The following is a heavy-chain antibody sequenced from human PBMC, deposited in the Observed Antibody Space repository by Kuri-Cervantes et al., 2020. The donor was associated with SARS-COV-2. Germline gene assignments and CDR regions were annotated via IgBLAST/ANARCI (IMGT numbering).Heavy chain of an antibody. D-gene: IGHD1-26*01. J-gene: IGHJ4*02. Sequence: GSLRLSCAVSGGSISSSNWWSWVRQPPGKGLEWIGEIYHSGSTNYNPSLKSRVTISVDKSKNQFSLKLSSVTAADTAVYYCARDALLVGATGYYFDYWGQGTQVTVSS. V-gene: IGHV4-4*02. CDR2: IYHSGST. CDR1: GGSISSSNW. CDR3: ARDALLVGATGYYFDY.